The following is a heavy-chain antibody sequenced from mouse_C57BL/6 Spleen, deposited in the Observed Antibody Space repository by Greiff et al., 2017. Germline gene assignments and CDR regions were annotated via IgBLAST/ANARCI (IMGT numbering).Heavy chain of an antibody. V-gene: IGHV2-6*01. Sequence: VMLVESGPGLVAPSQSLSITCTVSGFSLTSYGVDWVRQSPGKGLEWRGVIWGVGSTNYNSALKSRLSISKDNSKSQVFLKMNSLQTDDTAMYYCAASRAAQAPFAYWGQGTLVTVSA. CDR2: IWGVGST. D-gene: IGHD3-2*02. CDR1: GFSLTSYG. CDR3: AASRAAQAPFAY. J-gene: IGHJ3*01.